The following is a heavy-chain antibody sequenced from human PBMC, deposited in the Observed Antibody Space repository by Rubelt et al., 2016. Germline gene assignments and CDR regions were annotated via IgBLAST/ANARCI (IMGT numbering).Heavy chain of an antibody. CDR3: ARESSSFGDFGP. CDR2: IRRRGSTI. J-gene: IGHJ5*02. D-gene: IGHD6-6*01. Sequence: KGLEWVAYIRRRGSTIYDADSVKGRCTISRDNAKNSLYRQMNSLRAEDTAVYYCARESSSFGDFGPWGQGTLVTVSS. V-gene: IGHV3-48*03.